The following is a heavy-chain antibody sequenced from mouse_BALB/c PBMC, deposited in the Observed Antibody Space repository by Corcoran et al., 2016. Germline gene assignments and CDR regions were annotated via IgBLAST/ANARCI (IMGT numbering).Heavy chain of an antibody. V-gene: IGHV1-18*01. CDR2: INPNNGGT. J-gene: IGHJ2*01. Sequence: EVLLQQSGPELVKPGASVKIPCKASGYTFTDYNMDWVKQSHGKSLEWIGDINPNNGGTIYNQKFKGKATLTVDKTSSTAYMELRSLTSEDTAVYCCARRDYFGSSPSDYWGQGTTLTVSS. CDR1: GYTFTDYN. CDR3: ARRDYFGSSPSDY. D-gene: IGHD1-1*01.